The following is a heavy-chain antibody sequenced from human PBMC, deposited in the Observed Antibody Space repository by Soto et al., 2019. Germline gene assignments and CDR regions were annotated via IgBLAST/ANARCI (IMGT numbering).Heavy chain of an antibody. CDR3: ARDRWGGGRDMDV. V-gene: IGHV3-74*01. CDR1: GFTFSTYW. J-gene: IGHJ6*02. CDR2: INSDGSST. D-gene: IGHD3-10*01. Sequence: EVQLVESGGGLVQPGGSLRLSCAASGFTFSTYWIHWVRQAPGKGLVWVSRINSDGSSTNYADSVKGRFTISRDNAKNTLSLQMNSLRAEDTAVYYCARDRWGGGRDMDVWGQGTTVNVSS.